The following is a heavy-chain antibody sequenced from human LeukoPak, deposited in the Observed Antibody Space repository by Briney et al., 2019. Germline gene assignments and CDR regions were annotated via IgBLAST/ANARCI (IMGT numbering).Heavy chain of an antibody. V-gene: IGHV4-59*01. CDR1: GGSISSYY. CDR2: IYYSGST. CDR3: ARDESTVGFDY. D-gene: IGHD1-26*01. J-gene: IGHJ4*02. Sequence: KASETLSLTCTVSGGSISSYYWSWIRQPAGKGLEWIGYIYYSGSTNYNPSLKSRVTISVDTSKNQFSLKLSSVTAADTAVYYCARDESTVGFDYWGQGTLATVSS.